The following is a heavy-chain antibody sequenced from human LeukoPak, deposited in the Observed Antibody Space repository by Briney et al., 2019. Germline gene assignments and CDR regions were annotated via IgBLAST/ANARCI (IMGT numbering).Heavy chain of an antibody. CDR1: GFPFSGYT. V-gene: IGHV3-30*04. CDR3: AKDLKYYYASSGYRGAFDI. J-gene: IGHJ3*02. CDR2: ISYDSTSE. D-gene: IGHD3-22*01. Sequence: GRSLRLSCETSGFPFSGYTVHWVRQAPGKGLEWMALISYDSTSENYADCVKGRFTISRDNAKNSLYLRMNSLRVEYTALYYCAKDLKYYYASSGYRGAFDIWGQGTVVTVSS.